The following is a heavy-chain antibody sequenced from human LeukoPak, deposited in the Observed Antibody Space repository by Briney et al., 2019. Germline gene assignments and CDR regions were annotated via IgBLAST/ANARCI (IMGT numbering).Heavy chain of an antibody. D-gene: IGHD6-19*01. CDR2: INYSGGMT. CDR3: ARGIAVREVLHAFAN. V-gene: IGHV3-20*04. CDR1: GFTFDDYG. J-gene: IGHJ3*02. Sequence: GGSLRLSCAASGFTFDDYGMTWVRQVPGKGLEWGSGINYSGGMTGYADSVEGRFTISRDDAKNSLYLQMNSLRAEDTALYYCARGIAVREVLHAFANWGQGTMVTVSS.